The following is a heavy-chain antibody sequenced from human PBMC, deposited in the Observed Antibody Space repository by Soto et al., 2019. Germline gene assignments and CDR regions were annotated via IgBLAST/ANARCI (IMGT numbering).Heavy chain of an antibody. V-gene: IGHV5-51*01. CDR1: GYSFTSYW. D-gene: IGHD6-6*01. CDR3: ARIRAARPLYYYYGMDV. Sequence: ESLKISCKGSGYSFTSYWIGWVRQMPGKGLEWMGIIYPGDSDTRYSPSFQGQVTISADKSISTAYLQWSSLKASDTAMYYCARIRAARPLYYYYGMDVWGQGTTVTVSS. CDR2: IYPGDSDT. J-gene: IGHJ6*02.